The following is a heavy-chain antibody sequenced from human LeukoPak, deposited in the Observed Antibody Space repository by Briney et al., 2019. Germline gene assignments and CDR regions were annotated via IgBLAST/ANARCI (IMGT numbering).Heavy chain of an antibody. CDR1: GYTFTDYY. D-gene: IGHD3-10*01. CDR2: INPNSGGT. CDR3: ARGPLYGSGTY. J-gene: IGHJ4*02. Sequence: ASVKDSCKASGYTFTDYYMHWVRQAPGQGLEWMGWINPNSGGTKYAQKFQGNITMTRDTSISTAYMELSRLRYDDTAVYYCARGPLYGSGTYWGQGTLVTVSS. V-gene: IGHV1-2*02.